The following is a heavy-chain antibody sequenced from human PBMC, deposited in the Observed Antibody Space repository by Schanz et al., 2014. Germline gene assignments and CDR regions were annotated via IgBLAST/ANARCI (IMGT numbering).Heavy chain of an antibody. J-gene: IGHJ5*02. CDR3: AREVGLYDRGWFDP. D-gene: IGHD3-22*01. CDR1: RYTFNTYG. CDR2: ISAYTNNT. V-gene: IGHV1-18*01. Sequence: QVHLVQSGAEVHKPGASVKVSCEASRYTFNTYGLNWVRQAPGQGLEWMGWISAYTNNTNYAQKVQGRVTMTTDTSTGTAYMELRSLRSDDTAVYYCAREVGLYDRGWFDPWGQGTLVTVSS.